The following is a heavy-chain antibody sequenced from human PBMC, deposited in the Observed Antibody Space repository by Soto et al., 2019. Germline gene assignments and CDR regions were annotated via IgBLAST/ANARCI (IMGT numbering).Heavy chain of an antibody. V-gene: IGHV1-69*06. CDR1: GGTFSGYG. CDR3: ARGRIAAAGRGSFDY. Sequence: QVQLVQSEAEVKMPGSSVKVSCKASGGTFSGYGINWVRQAPGQGLEWVGGIIPIFGTTNYAQRFQGRVTITADKSTNTAYMELSRLKSEDTAVFYGARGRIAAAGRGSFDYWGRGTLVTVSS. J-gene: IGHJ4*02. CDR2: IIPIFGTT. D-gene: IGHD6-13*01.